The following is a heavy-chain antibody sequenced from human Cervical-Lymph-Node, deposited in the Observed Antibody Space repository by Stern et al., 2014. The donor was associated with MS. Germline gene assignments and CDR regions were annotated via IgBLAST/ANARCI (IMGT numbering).Heavy chain of an antibody. D-gene: IGHD2-15*01. V-gene: IGHV1-18*01. Sequence: QVQLVQSGAEVKKPGASVKVSCKASGYTFTSYGISWVRQAPGQGLEWLGMSRAENVNTNNAQRRQGIVTMTSDTSASTAYMDLRSLGSDDTAVYCGARCLLGSENAFDIWGQGTMVTVSS. CDR3: ARCLLGSENAFDI. CDR1: GYTFTSYG. CDR2: SRAENVNT. J-gene: IGHJ3*02.